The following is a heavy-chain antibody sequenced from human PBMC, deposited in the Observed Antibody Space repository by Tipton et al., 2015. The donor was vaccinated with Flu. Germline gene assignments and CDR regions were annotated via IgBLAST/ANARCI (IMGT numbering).Heavy chain of an antibody. Sequence: QLVQSGGGVVQPGRSLRLSCAASGFTFSSYAMHWVRQAPGKGLEWVGRIKSKTDGGTTDYAAPVKGRFTISRDDSKNTLYLQMNSLKTGDTAVYYCTTGLRRGTYGAYWGQGTLVTVSS. CDR2: IKSKTDGGTT. CDR1: GFTFSSYA. V-gene: IGHV3-15*01. J-gene: IGHJ4*02. D-gene: IGHD4-17*01. CDR3: TTGLRRGTYGAY.